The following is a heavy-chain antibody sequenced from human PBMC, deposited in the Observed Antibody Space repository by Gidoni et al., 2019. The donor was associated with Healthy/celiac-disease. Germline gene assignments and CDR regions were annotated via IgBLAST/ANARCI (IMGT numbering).Heavy chain of an antibody. D-gene: IGHD6-6*01. CDR1: AGSIRSSNG. V-gene: IGHV4-4*02. CDR3: ARDGYSIAARQDWFDP. Sequence: QVQLQDSGPGLVTPSGTLSLPSAVSAGSIRSSNGWSWVRQPPGKGLEWIGEIYHSGSTNDNPSIKSRVTISVDKAKNKFSLKLSSVTAADRAVYYWARDGYSIAARQDWFDPWGQGTLVTVSS. CDR2: IYHSGST. J-gene: IGHJ5*02.